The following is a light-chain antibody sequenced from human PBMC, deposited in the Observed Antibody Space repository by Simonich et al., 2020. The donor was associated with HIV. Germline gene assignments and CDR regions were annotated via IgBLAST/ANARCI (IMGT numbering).Light chain of an antibody. J-gene: IGLJ1*01. V-gene: IGLV3-21*03. CDR2: DDS. Sequence: SYVLTQPPSVSVAPGKTARLTCGGDNIGSKSVHWYQQKPGQAPVLVVYDDSDRPSGIPERFSGSNSGNTATLTISRVKAGDEADYYCQVWDSSSDPYVFGTGTKVTVL. CDR1: NIGSKS. CDR3: QVWDSSSDPYV.